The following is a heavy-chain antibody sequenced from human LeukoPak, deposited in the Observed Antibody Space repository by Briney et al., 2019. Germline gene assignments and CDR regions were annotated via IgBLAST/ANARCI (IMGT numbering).Heavy chain of an antibody. CDR1: GFTFDDYA. Sequence: QPGGSLRLSCAASGFTFDDYAMHWVRQAPGKGLEWVSLISGDGGSTYYADSVKGRFTISRDNSKNSLYLQMNSLRTEDTALYYCAKEVGDGYNFHFDYWGQGTLVTVSS. J-gene: IGHJ4*02. CDR2: ISGDGGST. V-gene: IGHV3-43*02. D-gene: IGHD5-24*01. CDR3: AKEVGDGYNFHFDY.